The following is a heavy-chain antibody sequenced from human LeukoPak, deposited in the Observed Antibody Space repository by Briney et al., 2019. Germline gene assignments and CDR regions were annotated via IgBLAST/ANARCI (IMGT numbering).Heavy chain of an antibody. CDR1: GFTFSQYS. J-gene: IGHJ5*02. V-gene: IGHV3-48*01. Sequence: GSLRLSCAASGFTFSQYSMNWVRQAPGKGLEWVSHIRSSSETFYADSVKGRFTISRDNARNSLYLQMNNLRGEDTAIYYCARDAGNSGYGCDLWGQGTQVTVSS. D-gene: IGHD5-12*01. CDR3: ARDAGNSGYGCDL. CDR2: IRSSSET.